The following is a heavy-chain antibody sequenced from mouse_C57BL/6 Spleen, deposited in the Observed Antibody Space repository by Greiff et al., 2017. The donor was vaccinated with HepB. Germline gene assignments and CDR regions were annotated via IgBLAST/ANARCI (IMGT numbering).Heavy chain of an antibody. V-gene: IGHV1-15*01. CDR1: GYTFTDYE. D-gene: IGHD2-14*01. Sequence: QVQLQQSGAELVRPGASVTLSCKASGYTFTDYEMHWVKQTPVHGLEWIGAIDPETGGTAYNQKFQGKAILTADKSSSTAYMELRSLTSEDSAVYYCTSYRGGAYWGQGTLVTVSA. CDR2: IDPETGGT. CDR3: TSYRGGAY. J-gene: IGHJ3*01.